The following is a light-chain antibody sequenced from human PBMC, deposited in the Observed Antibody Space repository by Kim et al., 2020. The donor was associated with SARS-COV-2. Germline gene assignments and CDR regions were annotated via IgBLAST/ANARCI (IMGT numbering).Light chain of an antibody. J-gene: IGLJ2*01. Sequence: GQSITISCTGTSSDVGGYNYVSWYQQHPGKAPKLMIYDVTNRPSGVYDRFSGSKSGNTASLTISGLQAEDEAAYYCSSYTSSNTLVFGGGTQLTVL. V-gene: IGLV2-14*03. CDR2: DVT. CDR1: SSDVGGYNY. CDR3: SSYTSSNTLV.